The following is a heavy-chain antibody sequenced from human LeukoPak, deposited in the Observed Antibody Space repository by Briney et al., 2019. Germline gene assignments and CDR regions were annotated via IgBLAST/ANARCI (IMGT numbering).Heavy chain of an antibody. Sequence: ASVKVSCKASGYTFTANYMHWVRQAPGQGREWMGWINPNSGGANYAQKCQGRVTMTKDTSITTAYMELSRLRSDDTAVYYRARGSDSSGSPYWGQGTLVTVSS. CDR1: GYTFTANY. CDR2: INPNSGGA. J-gene: IGHJ4*02. D-gene: IGHD3-22*01. CDR3: ARGSDSSGSPY. V-gene: IGHV1-2*02.